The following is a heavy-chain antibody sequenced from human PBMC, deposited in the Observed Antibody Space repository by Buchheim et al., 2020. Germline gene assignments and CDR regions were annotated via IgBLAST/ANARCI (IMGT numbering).Heavy chain of an antibody. CDR1: GDSIISTNW. CDR3: ARGELGSSGYYFDS. Sequence: QVQLQESGPGLVKPSGTLSLTCAVSGDSIISTNWWNWVRQPPGKGLEWIGAIYHSGTTYYNPSLRSRVTISVDKSKNQFSLILNSVTAADTAVYYCARGELGSSGYYFDSWGQGTL. V-gene: IGHV4-4*02. J-gene: IGHJ4*02. D-gene: IGHD3-22*01. CDR2: IYHSGTT.